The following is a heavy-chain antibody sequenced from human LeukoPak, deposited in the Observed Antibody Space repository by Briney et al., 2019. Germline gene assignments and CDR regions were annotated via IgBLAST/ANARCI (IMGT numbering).Heavy chain of an antibody. D-gene: IGHD5-24*01. CDR3: ARDVGRDAAFDI. Sequence: PGGSLGLSCAASGFTFSSYSMSWVRQAPGKGLEWVSSISSSSSYIYYADSVKRRFTISRDNAKNSLYLQMNSLRAEDTAVYYCARDVGRDAAFDIWGQGTMVTVSS. J-gene: IGHJ3*02. CDR1: GFTFSSYS. V-gene: IGHV3-21*01. CDR2: ISSSSSYI.